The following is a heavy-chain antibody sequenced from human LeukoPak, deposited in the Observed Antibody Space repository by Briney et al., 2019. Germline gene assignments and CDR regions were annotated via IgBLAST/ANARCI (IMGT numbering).Heavy chain of an antibody. CDR1: GFTFNSYW. V-gene: IGHV3-7*04. J-gene: IGHJ4*02. D-gene: IGHD4-17*01. CDR3: ARLNGDYGGAIHY. CDR2: IKEDGSEK. Sequence: GGSLRLSCAASGFTFNSYWMSWVRQAPGKGLEWVANIKEDGSEKYYVDSVKGRFTISRDNAKNSLSLQMNSLRADDTAVYYCARLNGDYGGAIHYWGQGTLVTVSS.